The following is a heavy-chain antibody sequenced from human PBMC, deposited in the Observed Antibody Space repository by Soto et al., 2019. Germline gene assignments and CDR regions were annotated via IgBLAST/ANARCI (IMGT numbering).Heavy chain of an antibody. V-gene: IGHV3-23*01. D-gene: IGHD3-16*01. CDR1: GFTFSSYA. CDR2: ISGSGGST. CDR3: AKECGRYVDY. Sequence: EVQLLESGGGLVQPGGSLRLSCAASGFTFSSYAMSWVRQAPGKGLEWVSGISGSGGSTYYADSVKGRFTISRDNSKNTMYLEMTSLRAEDTAVYYCAKECGRYVDYWGQGTLVTVSS. J-gene: IGHJ4*02.